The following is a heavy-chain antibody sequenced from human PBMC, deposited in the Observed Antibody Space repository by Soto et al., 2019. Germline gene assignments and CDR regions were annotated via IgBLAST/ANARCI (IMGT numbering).Heavy chain of an antibody. V-gene: IGHV4-31*03. CDR2: IYYSGST. Sequence: SETLSLTCTVSGGSISSGGYYWSWIRQHPGKGLEWIGYIYYSGSTYYNPSLKSRVTISVDTSKNQFSPKLSSVTAADTAVYYCARDGPSSGYYKEYYFDYWGQGTLVTVSS. D-gene: IGHD3-22*01. J-gene: IGHJ4*02. CDR1: GGSISSGGYY. CDR3: ARDGPSSGYYKEYYFDY.